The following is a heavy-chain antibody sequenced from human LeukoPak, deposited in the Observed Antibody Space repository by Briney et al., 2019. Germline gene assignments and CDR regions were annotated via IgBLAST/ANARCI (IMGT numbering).Heavy chain of an antibody. CDR2: IYPGDSDT. Sequence: KYGESLKISCKGSGYIFTSYWIGWVRQMPGKGLEWMGIIYPGDSDTRYSPSFQGQVTISADKSISTAYLQWSSLKASDTAMYYCARSRKISYCSSTSCYGPGDYWGQGTLVTVSS. V-gene: IGHV5-51*01. D-gene: IGHD2-2*01. CDR1: GYIFTSYW. CDR3: ARSRKISYCSSTSCYGPGDY. J-gene: IGHJ4*02.